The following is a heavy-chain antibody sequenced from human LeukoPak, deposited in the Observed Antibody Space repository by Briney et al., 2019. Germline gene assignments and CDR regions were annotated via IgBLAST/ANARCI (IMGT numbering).Heavy chain of an antibody. V-gene: IGHV1-8*01. Sequence: ASVKVSCKASGYTFTSYDINWVRQATGQGLEWIGWMNPNSGNTGYAQKFQGRVTMTRNTSISTAYMELSSLRSEDTAVYYCAREGYCSGGSCHERFDYWGQGTLVTVSS. J-gene: IGHJ4*02. CDR3: AREGYCSGGSCHERFDY. D-gene: IGHD2-15*01. CDR2: MNPNSGNT. CDR1: GYTFTSYD.